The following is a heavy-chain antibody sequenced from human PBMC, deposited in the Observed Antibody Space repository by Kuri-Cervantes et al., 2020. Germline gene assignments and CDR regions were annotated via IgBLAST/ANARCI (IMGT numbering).Heavy chain of an antibody. CDR2: IYYSGST. D-gene: IGHD3-3*01. Sequence: SETLSLTCTVSGGSISSYYWSWIRQPPGKGLEWIGYIYYSGSTNYNPSLKSRVTISVDTSKNQFFLKLSSVTAADTAVYYCARRPYYDFWSGYSYWYFDLWGRGTLVTVSS. CDR3: ARRPYYDFWSGYSYWYFDL. V-gene: IGHV4-59*08. CDR1: GGSISSYY. J-gene: IGHJ2*01.